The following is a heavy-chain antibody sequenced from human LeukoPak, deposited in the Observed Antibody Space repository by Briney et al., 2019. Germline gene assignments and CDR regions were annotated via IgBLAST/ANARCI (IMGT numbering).Heavy chain of an antibody. CDR3: ARDIQCLDY. V-gene: IGHV3-23*01. CDR1: GFTFSSFA. Sequence: PGGSLRLSCAPSGFTFSSFAMSWVRQAPGKGLEWVSAISGSGDNTYYADSVKGRFTISRDNSKNTLHLQMGSLRAEDTAVYYCARDIQCLDYWGQGTLVTVSS. CDR2: ISGSGDNT. J-gene: IGHJ4*02. D-gene: IGHD5-24*01.